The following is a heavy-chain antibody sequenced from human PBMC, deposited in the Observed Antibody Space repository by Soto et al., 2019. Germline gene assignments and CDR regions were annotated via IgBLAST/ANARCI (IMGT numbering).Heavy chain of an antibody. V-gene: IGHV3-15*07. Sequence: EVRLVESGGGLVKPGGSLRLSCAASGFTFKNAWMNWVRQAPGKGLEWVGRIKSKGDGGATVYGAPVKGRSTISRDDSNNTLFLQMKSLKIDDTGVYYCSTSTVEIWPDALDIWGQGTTVTVSS. CDR1: GFTFKNAW. D-gene: IGHD3-10*01. CDR3: STSTVEIWPDALDI. CDR2: IKSKGDGGAT. J-gene: IGHJ3*02.